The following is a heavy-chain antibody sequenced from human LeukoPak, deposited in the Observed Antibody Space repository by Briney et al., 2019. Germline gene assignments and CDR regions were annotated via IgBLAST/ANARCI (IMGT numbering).Heavy chain of an antibody. CDR1: GDSITSSGYY. Sequence: SETLSLTCTVSGDSITSSGYYWGWVRQPPGKGLEWIGSFYFSGSNYYNPSLKSRVTLSVDTSKNQFSLKLSSVTAADTAVYYCARGLSSSSWYYWGQGTLVTVSS. CDR3: ARGLSSSSWYY. CDR2: FYFSGSN. J-gene: IGHJ4*02. V-gene: IGHV4-39*07. D-gene: IGHD6-13*01.